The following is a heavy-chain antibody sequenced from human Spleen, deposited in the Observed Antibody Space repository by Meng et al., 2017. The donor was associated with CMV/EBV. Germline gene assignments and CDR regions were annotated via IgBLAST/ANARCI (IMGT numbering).Heavy chain of an antibody. CDR3: AREAVPAAILDYYYYYGMDV. CDR2: ISAYNVNT. CDR1: GGTFSSYT. Sequence: ASVKVSCKPSGGTFSSYTISWVRQAPGQGLECMGWISAYNVNTNYAQKLQGRVTMTTDTSTSTAYMELRSLRSDDTAVYYCAREAVPAAILDYYYYYGMDVWGQGTTVTVSS. V-gene: IGHV1-18*01. J-gene: IGHJ6*02. D-gene: IGHD2-2*02.